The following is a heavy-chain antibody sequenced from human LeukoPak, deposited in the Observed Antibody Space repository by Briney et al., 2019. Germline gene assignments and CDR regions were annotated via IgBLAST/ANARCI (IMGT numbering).Heavy chain of an antibody. Sequence: GVPQSLSCATSGFTLSRYEMNWVRDARGKALEWVSYISPSGSAIYTGSVKGRFTISTDNAKNSLFLQMNRLRDEETAVYYCGRGGYCSGGSCYRFNAFDIWGQGTTVTVSS. D-gene: IGHD2-15*01. V-gene: IGHV3-48*03. J-gene: IGHJ3*02. CDR1: GFTLSRYE. CDR3: GRGGYCSGGSCYRFNAFDI. CDR2: ISPSGSAI.